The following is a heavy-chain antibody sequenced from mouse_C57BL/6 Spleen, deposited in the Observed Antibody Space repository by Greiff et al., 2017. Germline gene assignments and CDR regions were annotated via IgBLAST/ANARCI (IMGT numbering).Heavy chain of an antibody. Sequence: VQLQQSGAELVRPGASVTLSCKASGYTFTDYEMHWVKQTPVHGLEWIGAIDPETGGTAYNQKFKGKAILTADKSSSTAYMELRSLTSEDSAVYYCTRGTTVEFDYWGQGTTLTVSS. V-gene: IGHV1-15*01. J-gene: IGHJ2*01. CDR2: IDPETGGT. CDR3: TRGTTVEFDY. CDR1: GYTFTDYE. D-gene: IGHD1-1*01.